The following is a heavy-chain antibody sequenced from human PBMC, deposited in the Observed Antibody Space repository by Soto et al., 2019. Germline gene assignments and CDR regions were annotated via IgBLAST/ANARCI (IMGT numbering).Heavy chain of an antibody. J-gene: IGHJ6*02. Sequence: GGSLRLSWAASGCTFSSYIVSWVRQAPGKGLEWVSSISSSSSYIYYADSVKGRFTISRDNAKNSLYLQMNSLRAEDTAVYYCARDGYSYRHGMDVWGQGTTVNLSS. CDR2: ISSSSSYI. CDR3: ARDGYSYRHGMDV. V-gene: IGHV3-21*01. D-gene: IGHD5-18*01. CDR1: GCTFSSYI.